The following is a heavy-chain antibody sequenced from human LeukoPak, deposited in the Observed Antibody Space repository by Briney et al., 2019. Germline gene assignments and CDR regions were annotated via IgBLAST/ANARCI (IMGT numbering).Heavy chain of an antibody. Sequence: GGSLRLSCAASGFTFSSYSMNWVRRGPGKGLEWVSYISNSGSTIYYADSVKGRFTISRDNAKNSLYLRMTSLRDEDTAVYYCARGSSVADYWGQGTLVTVSS. J-gene: IGHJ4*02. CDR2: ISNSGSTI. CDR1: GFTFSSYS. CDR3: ARGSSVADY. V-gene: IGHV3-48*02. D-gene: IGHD4-23*01.